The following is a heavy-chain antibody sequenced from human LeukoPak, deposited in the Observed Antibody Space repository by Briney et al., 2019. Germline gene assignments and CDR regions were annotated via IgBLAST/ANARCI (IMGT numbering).Heavy chain of an antibody. V-gene: IGHV3-9*03. CDR3: AKDNLGVFDY. CDR2: ISWNSGSI. J-gene: IGHJ4*02. Sequence: PGASLRLSCAASGFTFDDYAMHWVRQAPGKGLEWVSGISWNSGSIGYADSVKGRFTISRDNAKNSLYLQMNSLRAEDMALYYCAKDNLGVFDYWGQGTLVTVSS. CDR1: GFTFDDYA.